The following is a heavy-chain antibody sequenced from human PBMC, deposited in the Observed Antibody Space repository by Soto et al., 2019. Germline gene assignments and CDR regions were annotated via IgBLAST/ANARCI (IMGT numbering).Heavy chain of an antibody. Sequence: ASVKVSCKASGYTSTSYDINWVRQATGQGLEWIGLMNPNSGNTGYAQKFQCSVTMTRTTSISTAYMELGRLRSEDTAVHYCARSPQKYCSGGSCYLWSWVDYYYGMDVWGQGTTVTVSS. J-gene: IGHJ6*02. CDR3: ARSPQKYCSGGSCYLWSWVDYYYGMDV. D-gene: IGHD2-15*01. CDR2: MNPNSGNT. CDR1: GYTSTSYD. V-gene: IGHV1-8*01.